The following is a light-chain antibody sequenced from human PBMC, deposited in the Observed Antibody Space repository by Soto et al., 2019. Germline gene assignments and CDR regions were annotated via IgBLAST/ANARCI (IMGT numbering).Light chain of an antibody. CDR3: AAGNASRYGRPFYV. CDR1: SSNIGSNT. J-gene: IGLJ1*01. CDR2: SNN. V-gene: IGLV1-44*01. Sequence: QSFLTHPPSASVTPGPRVTLACFGSSSNIGSNTVNRYQQLPGTAPKLLIYSNNQPPSGVAYRFTRPKTCTSASPAHHGPKSEDESDYYCAAGNASRYGRPFYVFGTGTKVTV.